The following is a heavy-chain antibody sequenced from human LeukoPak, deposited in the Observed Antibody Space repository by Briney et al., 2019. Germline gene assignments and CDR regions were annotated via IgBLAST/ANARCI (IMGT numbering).Heavy chain of an antibody. V-gene: IGHV3-30*02. D-gene: IGHD3-22*01. J-gene: IGHJ3*02. CDR3: AKVADYYDSSGSGSAFDI. Sequence: SGGSLRLSCAASGFTFSSYGMHWVRQAPGKGLEWVAFIRYDGSNKYYADSVKGRFTISRDNSKNTLYLQMNCLRAEDTAVYYCAKVADYYDSSGSGSAFDIWGQGTMVTVSS. CDR2: IRYDGSNK. CDR1: GFTFSSYG.